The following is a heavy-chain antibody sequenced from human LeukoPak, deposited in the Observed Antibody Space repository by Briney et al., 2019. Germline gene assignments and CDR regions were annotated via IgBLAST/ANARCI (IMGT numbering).Heavy chain of an antibody. V-gene: IGHV1-69*05. D-gene: IGHD6-13*01. CDR3: AIAYSSSWRPPYFDY. J-gene: IGHJ4*02. CDR1: GGTFSSYA. CDR2: IIPIFGTA. Sequence: SVKVSCKASGGTFSSYAISWVRQAPGQGLEWMGGIIPIFGTANYAQKFQGRVTITTDESTSTAYMELSSLRSEDTAVYYCAIAYSSSWRPPYFDYWGQGTLVTVSS.